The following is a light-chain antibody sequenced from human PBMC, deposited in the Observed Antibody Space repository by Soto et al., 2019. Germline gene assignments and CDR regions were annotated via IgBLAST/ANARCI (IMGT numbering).Light chain of an antibody. V-gene: IGKV3-20*01. J-gene: IGKJ1*01. CDR1: QSVSSSY. Sequence: EIGLTQSPGTLSLSPGERATLSCRASQSVSSSYLAWYQQKPGQAPRLLIYGASSRATGIPDRFSGSGSGTDFTLTISRLEPEDCAVYYGQQYDSSPRTFGQGTKVEIK. CDR3: QQYDSSPRT. CDR2: GAS.